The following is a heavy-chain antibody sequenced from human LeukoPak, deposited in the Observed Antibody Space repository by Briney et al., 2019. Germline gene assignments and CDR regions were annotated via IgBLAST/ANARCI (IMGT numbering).Heavy chain of an antibody. CDR2: IGTAGDT. D-gene: IGHD3-22*01. CDR3: ARDLTYYYDSSGYSAYYYYGMDV. J-gene: IGHJ6*02. CDR1: GFTFSSYD. V-gene: IGHV3-13*01. Sequence: GGSLRLSCAASGFTFSSYDMHWVRQATGKGLEWVSAIGTAGDTYYPGSVKGRFTISRENAKNSLYLQMNSLRAGDTAVYYCARDLTYYYDSSGYSAYYYYGMDVWGQGTTVTVSS.